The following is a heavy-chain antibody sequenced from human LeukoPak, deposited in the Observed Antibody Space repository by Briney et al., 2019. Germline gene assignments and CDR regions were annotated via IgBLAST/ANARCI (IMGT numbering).Heavy chain of an antibody. CDR3: ARYDDYGDPYFDY. V-gene: IGHV3-23*01. J-gene: IGHJ4*02. CDR1: GFTFSSYG. D-gene: IGHD4-17*01. Sequence: GGSLRLSCAASGFTFSSYGMSWVRQAPGKGLEWVSTISGSGYSTYYADSVKGRFTISRDNSKNTLYLQMNSLRAEDTAVYYCARYDDYGDPYFDYWGQGTLVTVSS. CDR2: ISGSGYST.